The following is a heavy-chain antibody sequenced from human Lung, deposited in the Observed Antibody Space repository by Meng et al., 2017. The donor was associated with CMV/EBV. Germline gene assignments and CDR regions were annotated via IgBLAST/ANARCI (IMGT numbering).Heavy chain of an antibody. V-gene: IGHV1-69*02. CDR3: ARLAECSAGNCYFDY. CDR2: LIPLLGMA. CDR1: GGTEDVRT. D-gene: IGHD4-23*01. J-gene: IGHJ4*02. Sequence: SGGTEDVRTLNWVRQAPGQGLEWLGGLIPLLGMATYSQKFQGRVTITADKTTSTAYMELSSLRSEDRAIYYCARLAECSAGNCYFDYWGQGTLVTVSS.